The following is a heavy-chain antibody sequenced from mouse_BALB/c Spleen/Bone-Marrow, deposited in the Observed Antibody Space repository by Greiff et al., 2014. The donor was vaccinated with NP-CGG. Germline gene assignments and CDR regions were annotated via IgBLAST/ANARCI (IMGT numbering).Heavy chain of an antibody. CDR3: ARQLGLRDYYAMDY. CDR2: ISGGGSYT. D-gene: IGHD3-1*01. CDR1: GFTFSSYG. V-gene: IGHV5-9-2*01. Sequence: EVHLVESGGGLVKPGGSLKLSCAASGFTFSSYGMSWVRQTPEKRLEWVGTISGGGSYTYYPDSVKGRFTISRDNAKNTLYLQMSSLRSEDTAVYYCARQLGLRDYYAMDYWGQGTSVTVSS. J-gene: IGHJ4*01.